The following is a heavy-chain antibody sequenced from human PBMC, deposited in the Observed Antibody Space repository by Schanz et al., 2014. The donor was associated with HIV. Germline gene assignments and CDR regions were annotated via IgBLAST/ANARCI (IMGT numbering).Heavy chain of an antibody. Sequence: EVQLLESGGGLAQPGGSLRLSCAASGFAFSNYAMSWVRQAPGKGLEWVSSITESGGRTYYADSVNGRFTISRDNSKNTLYLQMTTLRTEDTAVYYCAKPEYDSSGNSQSHFDYWGQGTLVTVSS. D-gene: IGHD3-22*01. CDR2: ITESGGRT. CDR1: GFAFSNYA. CDR3: AKPEYDSSGNSQSHFDY. J-gene: IGHJ4*02. V-gene: IGHV3-23*01.